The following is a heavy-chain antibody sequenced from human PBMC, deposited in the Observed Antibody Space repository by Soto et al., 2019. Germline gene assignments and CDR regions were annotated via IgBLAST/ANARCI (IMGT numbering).Heavy chain of an antibody. CDR1: GFTFSNAW. CDR3: TTDSYSNMILIRFDY. CDR2: IKSKTAGGTT. D-gene: IGHD4-4*01. J-gene: IGHJ4*01. V-gene: IGHV3-15*07. Sequence: VGSLRLSCAASGFTFSNAWINWGRQALGKGLEWVGRIKSKTAGGTTDFAAPVKGRFAISRDDSKNMVYLQMNSLKTEDTALYYCTTDSYSNMILIRFDYWGHGTLVTVSS.